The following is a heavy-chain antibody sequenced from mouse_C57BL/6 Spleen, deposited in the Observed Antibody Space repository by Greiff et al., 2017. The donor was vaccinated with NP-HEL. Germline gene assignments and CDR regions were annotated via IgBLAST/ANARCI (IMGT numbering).Heavy chain of an antibody. V-gene: IGHV1-54*01. CDR3: ARSQSSGYPFDY. D-gene: IGHD3-2*02. CDR1: GYAFTNYL. CDR2: INPGSGGT. J-gene: IGHJ2*01. Sequence: QVQLKESGAELVRPGTSVKVSCKASGYAFTNYLIEWVKQRPGQGLEWIGVINPGSGGTNYNEKFKGKATLTADKSSSTAYMQLSSLTSEDSAVYFCARSQSSGYPFDYWGQGTTLTVSS.